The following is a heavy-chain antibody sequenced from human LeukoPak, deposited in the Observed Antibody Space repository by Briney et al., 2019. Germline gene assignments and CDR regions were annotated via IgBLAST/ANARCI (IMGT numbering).Heavy chain of an antibody. CDR1: GYTFTSYD. J-gene: IGHJ6*02. CDR3: ARPHKAMTGQWLAYSYYLHGIGV. Sequence: ASVKVSCKASGYTFTSYDINWVRQATGQGLEWMGWMNTNSGNTGYAQKFQGRVTMTRNTSISTAYMELSSLRSEDTAVYYSARPHKAMTGQWLAYSYYLHGIGVCGQGTTVTVSS. V-gene: IGHV1-8*01. D-gene: IGHD6-19*01. CDR2: MNTNSGNT.